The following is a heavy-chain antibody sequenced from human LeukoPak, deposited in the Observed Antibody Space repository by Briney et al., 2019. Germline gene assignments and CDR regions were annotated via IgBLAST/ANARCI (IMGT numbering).Heavy chain of an antibody. CDR1: GYTFISYY. J-gene: IGHJ6*04. CDR3: ARDSNSSWYSDYYGMDV. CDR2: INPSGGST. V-gene: IGHV1-46*01. Sequence: ASVKVSCKASGYTFISYYMHWVRQAPGQGLEWMGIINPSGGSTSYAQKFQGRVTMTRDTSTSTVYMELSSLRSEDTAVYYCARDSNSSWYSDYYGMDVWGKGTTVTVSS. D-gene: IGHD6-13*01.